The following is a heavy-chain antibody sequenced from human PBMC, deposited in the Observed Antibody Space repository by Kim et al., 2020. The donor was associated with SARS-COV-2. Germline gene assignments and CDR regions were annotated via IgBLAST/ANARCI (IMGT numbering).Heavy chain of an antibody. Sequence: SRSTISYAYSVKGRLPISRDTEKNSLYLQLNSLRAEDTAVFYCASDSWRPWGQGTLVTVSS. V-gene: IGHV3-48*01. J-gene: IGHJ5*02. CDR3: ASDSWRP. CDR2: SRSTI.